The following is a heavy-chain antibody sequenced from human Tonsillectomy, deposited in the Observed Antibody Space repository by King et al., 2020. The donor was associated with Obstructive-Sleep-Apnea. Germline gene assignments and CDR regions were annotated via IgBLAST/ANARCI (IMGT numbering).Heavy chain of an antibody. D-gene: IGHD6-19*01. CDR1: GGTFSSYA. J-gene: IGHJ5*02. V-gene: IGHV1-69*10. CDR2: IIPILGIA. CDR3: ARKRTEWYSSGWPRGGWFDP. Sequence: LQLVQSGAEVKKPGSSVKVSCKASGGTFSSYAISWVRQAPGQGLEWMGGIIPILGIANYAQKFQGRVTITADKSTSTAYMELSSLRSEDTAVYYCARKRTEWYSSGWPRGGWFDPWGQGTLVTVSS.